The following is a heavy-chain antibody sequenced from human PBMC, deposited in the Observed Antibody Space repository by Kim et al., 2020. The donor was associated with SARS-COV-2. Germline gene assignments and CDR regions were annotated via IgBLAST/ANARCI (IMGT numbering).Heavy chain of an antibody. J-gene: IGHJ4*02. D-gene: IGHD3-10*01. V-gene: IGHV3-53*01. CDR3: AREEYGSGLVDY. Sequence: GGSLRLSCAASGFTVSSNYMSWVRQAPGKGLEWVSVIYSGGSTYYADSVKGRFTISRDNSKNTLYLQMNSLRAEDTAVYYCAREEYGSGLVDYWGQGTLVTVSS. CDR1: GFTVSSNY. CDR2: IYSGGST.